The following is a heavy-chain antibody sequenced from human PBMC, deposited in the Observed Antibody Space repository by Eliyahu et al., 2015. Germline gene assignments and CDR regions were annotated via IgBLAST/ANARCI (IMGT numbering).Heavy chain of an antibody. CDR3: ARVSSGWLSY. Sequence: VRQAPGKGLEWVSVIYSGGSTYYADSVKGRFTISRDNSKNTLYLQMNSLRAEDTAVYYCARVSSGWLSYWGQGTLVTVSS. J-gene: IGHJ4*02. V-gene: IGHV3-53*01. CDR2: IYSGGST. D-gene: IGHD6-19*01.